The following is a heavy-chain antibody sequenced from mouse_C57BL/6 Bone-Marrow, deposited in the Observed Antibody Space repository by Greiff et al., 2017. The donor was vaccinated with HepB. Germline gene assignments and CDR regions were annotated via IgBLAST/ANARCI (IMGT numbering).Heavy chain of an antibody. V-gene: IGHV5-9-1*02. D-gene: IGHD1-2*01. CDR1: GFTFSSYA. CDR2: ISSGGDYI. CDR3: TRGGYDGLFAY. Sequence: EVKLMESGEGLVKPGGSLKLSCAASGFTFSSYAMSWVRQTPEKRLEWVAYISSGGDYIYYADTVKGRFTISRDNARNTLYLQMSSLKSEDTAMYYCTRGGYDGLFAYWGQGTLVTVSA. J-gene: IGHJ3*01.